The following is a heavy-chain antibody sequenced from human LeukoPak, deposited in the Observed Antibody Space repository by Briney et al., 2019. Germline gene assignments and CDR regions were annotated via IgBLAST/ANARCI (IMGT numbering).Heavy chain of an antibody. V-gene: IGHV4-39*07. J-gene: IGHJ1*01. D-gene: IGHD1-1*01. CDR2: IYYSGST. Sequence: SETLSLTCTVSGGSISSSSYYWGWIRQPPGKGLEWIGSIYYSGSTYYNPSLKSRVTISVDTSKNQFSLKLSSVTAADTAVYYCARGRGTHWIWGQGTLVTVSS. CDR1: GGSISSSSYY. CDR3: ARGRGTHWI.